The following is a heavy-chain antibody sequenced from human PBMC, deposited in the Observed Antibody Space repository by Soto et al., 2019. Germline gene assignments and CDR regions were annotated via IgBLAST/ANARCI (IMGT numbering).Heavy chain of an antibody. V-gene: IGHV4-39*01. CDR3: ASVSTHYYYGMDV. D-gene: IGHD2-2*01. CDR1: GGSISSSSYY. Sequence: SETLSLTCTVSGGSISSSSYYWGWIRQPPGKGLEWIGSIYYSGSTYYNPSLKSRVTISVDTSKNQFSLKLSSVTAADTAVYYCASVSTHYYYGMDVWGQGTTVTVSS. J-gene: IGHJ6*02. CDR2: IYYSGST.